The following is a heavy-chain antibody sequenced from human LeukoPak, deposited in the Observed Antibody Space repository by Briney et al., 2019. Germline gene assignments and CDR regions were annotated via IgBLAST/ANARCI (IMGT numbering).Heavy chain of an antibody. CDR1: GFTFSSYA. CDR3: ARSEIAAAGPDY. J-gene: IGHJ4*02. D-gene: IGHD6-13*01. V-gene: IGHV3-30*04. Sequence: AGRSLRLSCAASGFTFSSYAMHWVRQAPGKGLEWVAVISYDGSNKYYADSVKGRFTISRDNSKNTLYLQMNSLRAEDTAVYYCARSEIAAAGPDYWGQGTLVTVSS. CDR2: ISYDGSNK.